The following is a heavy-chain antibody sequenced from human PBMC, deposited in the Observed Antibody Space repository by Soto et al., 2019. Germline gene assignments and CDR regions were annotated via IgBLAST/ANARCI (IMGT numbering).Heavy chain of an antibody. J-gene: IGHJ3*02. D-gene: IGHD3-16*02. CDR3: ARDNLRLGELSLGGFGAFDI. V-gene: IGHV3-30-3*01. CDR2: ISYDGSNK. Sequence: GGSLRLSCAASGFTFSSYAMHWVRQAPGKGLEWVAVISYDGSNKYYADSVKGRFTITRDNSKNTLYLQMNSLRAEDTALYYCARDNLRLGELSLGGFGAFDIWGQGTMVTVSS. CDR1: GFTFSSYA.